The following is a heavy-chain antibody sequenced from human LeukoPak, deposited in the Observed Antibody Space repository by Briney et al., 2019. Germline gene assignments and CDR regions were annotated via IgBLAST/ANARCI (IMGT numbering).Heavy chain of an antibody. CDR1: GGTFSSYT. CDR3: ARPPYFYDSDDDFWARGTLVKDY. J-gene: IGHJ4*02. Sequence: SVKVSCKASGGTFSSYTIGWVRQAPGQGLEWMGRIIPIFGTANYAQKFQGRVTITTDESTSTAYMELSSLRSEDTAVYYCARPPYFYDSDDDFWARGTLVKDYWGQGILVTVSS. V-gene: IGHV1-69*05. CDR2: IIPIFGTA. D-gene: IGHD3-22*01.